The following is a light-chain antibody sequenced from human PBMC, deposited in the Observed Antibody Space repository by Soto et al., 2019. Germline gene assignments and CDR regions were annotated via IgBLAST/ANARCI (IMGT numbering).Light chain of an antibody. CDR3: SSYTVSSPIL. J-gene: IGLJ7*01. Sequence: QSALTQPASVSGSRGQSITISCTGSSSDVGAYDFVSWYQQHPGKAPKVLIFEVSRRPSGVSSRFSGSKSGNTASLTLSGLQPEDEADYYCSSYTVSSPILFGGGTQLTVL. V-gene: IGLV2-14*01. CDR2: EVS. CDR1: SSDVGAYDF.